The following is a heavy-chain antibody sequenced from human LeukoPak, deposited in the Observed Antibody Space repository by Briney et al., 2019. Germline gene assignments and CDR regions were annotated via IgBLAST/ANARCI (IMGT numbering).Heavy chain of an antibody. CDR1: GFTFSSYG. CDR3: ARVDYAFGFYYYGMDV. J-gene: IGHJ6*02. CDR2: IRYDGSNK. V-gene: IGHV3-33*01. D-gene: IGHD3-10*01. Sequence: PGRSLRLSCAASGFTFSSYGMHWVRQAPGKGLEWVAFIRYDGSNKYYADSVKGRFTISRDNSKNTLYLQMNSLRAEDTAVYYCARVDYAFGFYYYGMDVWGQGTTVTVSS.